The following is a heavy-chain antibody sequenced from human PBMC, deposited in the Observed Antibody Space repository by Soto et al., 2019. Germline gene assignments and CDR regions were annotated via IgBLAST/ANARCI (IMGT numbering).Heavy chain of an antibody. CDR1: GFTVSSNY. Sequence: EVQLVESGGGLIQPGGSLRLSCAASGFTVSSNYMSWVRQAPGKGLECVSGIYTGGSTYYADSVKGRFTISRDNSKNTVYLKMNSLRAEDTAVYFCAGGGGSGADFGYWGQGTLVTVSS. CDR3: AGGGGSGADFGY. CDR2: IYTGGST. D-gene: IGHD5-12*01. V-gene: IGHV3-53*01. J-gene: IGHJ4*02.